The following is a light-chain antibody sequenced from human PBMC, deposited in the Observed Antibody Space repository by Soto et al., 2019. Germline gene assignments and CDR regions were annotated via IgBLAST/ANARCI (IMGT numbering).Light chain of an antibody. J-gene: IGLJ1*01. V-gene: IGLV2-8*01. Sequence: QSVLTQPPSASGSPGQSVTISCTGTSSDVGGYNYVSWFQQHPGKAPKLIIHEVNQRPSGVPDRLSGSKSGNTASLTVSGLQAEDEGTYYCSSYGGYNNVVFGTGTKGTVL. CDR3: SSYGGYNNVV. CDR2: EVN. CDR1: SSDVGGYNY.